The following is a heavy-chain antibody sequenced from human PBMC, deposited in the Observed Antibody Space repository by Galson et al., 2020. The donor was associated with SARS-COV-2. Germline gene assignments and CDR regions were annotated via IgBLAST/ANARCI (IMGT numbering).Heavy chain of an antibody. CDR1: GFTFGSYG. D-gene: IGHD3-10*01. V-gene: IGHV3-30*18. Sequence: GESLKISCVASGFTFGSYGMHWVRQAPGKGLEWVAVISYDGSNKYYADSVKGRFIISRDNSKNTLYLQMNSPRAEDTAVYYCAKGPAGRGIRYYYYGMDVWGQGTTVTVSS. J-gene: IGHJ6*02. CDR3: AKGPAGRGIRYYYYGMDV. CDR2: ISYDGSNK.